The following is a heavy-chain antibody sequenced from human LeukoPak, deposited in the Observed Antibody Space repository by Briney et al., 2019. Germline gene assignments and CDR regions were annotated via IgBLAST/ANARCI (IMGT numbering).Heavy chain of an antibody. CDR1: GYSFTSYW. Sequence: GESLKISCKGSGYSFTSYWTGWLRQMPGKGLEWMGTIYPGDSDTRYSPSFQGQVTISADKSISTAYLHWSSLKAADTAMYHCTSGAAAGIDYWGQGTLVTVSS. CDR3: TSGAAAGIDY. D-gene: IGHD6-13*01. CDR2: IYPGDSDT. V-gene: IGHV5-51*01. J-gene: IGHJ4*02.